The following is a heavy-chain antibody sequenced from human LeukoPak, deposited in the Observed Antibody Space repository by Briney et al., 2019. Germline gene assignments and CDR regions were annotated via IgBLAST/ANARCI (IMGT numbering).Heavy chain of an antibody. Sequence: PGGSLRLSCAASGFTFSSYAMSWVRQAPGKGLEWVSAISSSGGSTYYADSVKGRFTISRDNAKNSLYLQMNSLRAEDTAVYYCARPNWLSGDNYWGQGTLVTVSS. CDR1: GFTFSSYA. CDR2: ISSSGGST. CDR3: ARPNWLSGDNY. D-gene: IGHD3-10*02. J-gene: IGHJ4*02. V-gene: IGHV3-23*01.